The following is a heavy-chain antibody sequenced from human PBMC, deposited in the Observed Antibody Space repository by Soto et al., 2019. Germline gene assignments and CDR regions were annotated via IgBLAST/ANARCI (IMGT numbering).Heavy chain of an antibody. D-gene: IGHD3-10*01. J-gene: IGHJ4*02. V-gene: IGHV3-7*04. Sequence: EVQLVESGGGLVQPGGSLRLSCAASGFPLSTYFMTWVRQAPGKGLECVAKIKQDGSVKHYLDSVKGRFTISRDNSKNSLYRQMSSLRGEYAAVYYCARAHGTGLDLWGQGTLVTVAS. CDR1: GFPLSTYF. CDR2: IKQDGSVK. CDR3: ARAHGTGLDL.